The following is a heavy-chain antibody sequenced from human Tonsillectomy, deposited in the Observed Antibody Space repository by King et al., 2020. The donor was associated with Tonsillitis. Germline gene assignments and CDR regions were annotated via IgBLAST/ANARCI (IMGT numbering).Heavy chain of an antibody. CDR3: ARDSAPVRGVIVPPVDDAIDI. D-gene: IGHD3-10*01. V-gene: IGHV1-69*12. J-gene: IGHJ3*02. CDR2: IIPIFGTP. Sequence: QLVQSGAEVKKPGSSVKVSCKASGGTFSSYTFSWLRQAPGQGLEWMGGIIPIFGTPKYAQKLQGRVTITADEYTSTVYMEMSSLRSEDTGLYYCARDSAPVRGVIVPPVDDAIDI. CDR1: GGTFSSYT.